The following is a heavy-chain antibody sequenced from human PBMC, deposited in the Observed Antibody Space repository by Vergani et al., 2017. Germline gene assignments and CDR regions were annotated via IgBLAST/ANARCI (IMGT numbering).Heavy chain of an antibody. CDR1: GGSINSHNYY. D-gene: IGHD2-15*01. Sequence: QVQLQESGPGLVKPSQTLSLTCTVSGGSINSHNYYWSWIRQPAGKGLEWIGRIHTSGSTNYNPSLKSRVTMSEDTSKNQFSLNLISVTAADTAVYFCSGGSCLGGSCYKTLFDYWGQGILVTVSS. J-gene: IGHJ4*02. CDR2: IHTSGST. V-gene: IGHV4-61*02. CDR3: SGGSCLGGSCYKTLFDY.